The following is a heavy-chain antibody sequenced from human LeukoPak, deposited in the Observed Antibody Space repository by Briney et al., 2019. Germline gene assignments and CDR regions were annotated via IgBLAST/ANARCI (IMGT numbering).Heavy chain of an antibody. V-gene: IGHV3-30*18. CDR2: ISYDGSNK. J-gene: IGHJ4*02. Sequence: GGSLRLSCAASGFTVSSNYMSWVRQAPGKGLEWVAVISYDGSNKYYADSVKGRFTLSRDNSKNTLYLQMNSLRAEDTAVYYCAKDAGITMVRGVSSYYFDYWGQGTLVTVSS. CDR1: GFTVSSNY. D-gene: IGHD3-10*01. CDR3: AKDAGITMVRGVSSYYFDY.